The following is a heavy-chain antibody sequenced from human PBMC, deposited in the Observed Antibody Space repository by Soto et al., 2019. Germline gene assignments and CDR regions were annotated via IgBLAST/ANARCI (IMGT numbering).Heavy chain of an antibody. CDR1: GFTFSSYW. Sequence: EVQLVESGGGLVQPGGSLRLSCAASGFTFSSYWMSWVRQAPGKGLEWVANIKQDGSEKYYVDSVKGRFTISRDNAKNSLXLXMXRLRAEDTAVYYCARDPSIVLVPAATYYYYYYGMDVWGQGTTVTVSS. D-gene: IGHD2-2*01. CDR3: ARDPSIVLVPAATYYYYYYGMDV. CDR2: IKQDGSEK. V-gene: IGHV3-7*01. J-gene: IGHJ6*02.